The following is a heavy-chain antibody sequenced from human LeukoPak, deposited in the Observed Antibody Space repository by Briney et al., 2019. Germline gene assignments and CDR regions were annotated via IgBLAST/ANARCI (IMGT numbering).Heavy chain of an antibody. Sequence: ASVKVSCKASGYTFTGYFIHWIRQAPGQGLEWMGWINPNGGGTNSAQKFQGRVTMTRDTSISTAYMELSRLRSDDTAVYCCARYLPAYSLDYDMDVWGQGTTVTVSS. CDR2: INPNGGGT. J-gene: IGHJ6*02. CDR1: GYTFTGYF. D-gene: IGHD4-11*01. CDR3: ARYLPAYSLDYDMDV. V-gene: IGHV1-2*02.